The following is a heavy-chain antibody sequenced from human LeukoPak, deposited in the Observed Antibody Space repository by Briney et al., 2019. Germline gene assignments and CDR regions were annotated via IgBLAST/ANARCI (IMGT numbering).Heavy chain of an antibody. CDR2: IYTSEST. J-gene: IGHJ4*02. Sequence: SETLSLTCTVSGGSISSYYWSWIRQPAGKGLEWIGRIYTSESTNYNPSLKSRVTISVDTSRNQFSLKLSSVTAADTAVYYCARDQYYYDSSGYYRFDYWGQGTLVTVSS. CDR1: GGSISSYY. CDR3: ARDQYYYDSSGYYRFDY. D-gene: IGHD3-22*01. V-gene: IGHV4-4*07.